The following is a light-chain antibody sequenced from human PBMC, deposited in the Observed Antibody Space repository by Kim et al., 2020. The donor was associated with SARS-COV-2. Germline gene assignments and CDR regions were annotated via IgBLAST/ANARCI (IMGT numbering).Light chain of an antibody. CDR3: CSYAGSSTFVV. V-gene: IGLV2-23*02. CDR1: SSDVGSYNL. CDR2: EVS. Sequence: SITSSCTGTSSDVGSYNLVSWYQQHPGKAPKLMIYEVSKRPSGVSNRFSGSKSGNTASLTIPGLQAEDEADYYCCSYAGSSTFVVFGGGTQLTVL. J-gene: IGLJ2*01.